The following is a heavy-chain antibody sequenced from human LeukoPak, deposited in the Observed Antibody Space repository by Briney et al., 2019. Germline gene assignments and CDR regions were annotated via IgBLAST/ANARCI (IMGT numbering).Heavy chain of an antibody. CDR1: GYTFTSYD. CDR3: AREGSSGWPDY. CDR2: ISAYNGNT. V-gene: IGHV1-18*01. Sequence: AASVKVSCKASGYTFTSYDINWVRQAPGQGLEWMGWISAYNGNTNYAQKLQGRVTMTTDTSTSTAYMELRSLRSDDTAVYYCAREGSSGWPDYWGQGTLVTVSS. D-gene: IGHD6-19*01. J-gene: IGHJ4*02.